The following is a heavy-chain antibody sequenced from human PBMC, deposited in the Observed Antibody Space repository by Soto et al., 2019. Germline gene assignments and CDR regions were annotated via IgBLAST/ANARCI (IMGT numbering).Heavy chain of an antibody. V-gene: IGHV1-18*01. D-gene: IGHD6-19*01. CDR1: GYTFTKYG. J-gene: IGHJ6*02. CDR2: IIACNGNT. Sequence: AVKVSSKASGYTFTKYGSSCLGQAPAQGLEGMGSIIACNGNTHYAQKLQGSVNMNTDTYTSTAYMELRSLRSDDTAVYYCASDVAVAGPGEYYYYGMDVWGQGTTVTVS. CDR3: ASDVAVAGPGEYYYYGMDV.